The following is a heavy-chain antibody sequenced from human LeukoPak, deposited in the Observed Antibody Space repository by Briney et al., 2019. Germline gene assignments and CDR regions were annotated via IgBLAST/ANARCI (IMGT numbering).Heavy chain of an antibody. J-gene: IGHJ5*02. D-gene: IGHD3-10*01. V-gene: IGHV4-39*07. Sequence: SQTLSLTCTVSGGSISSGSYYWGWIRQPPGKGLEWIGSIYYTGNTYYNPSLKSRVTISVDTSKNQFSLKLSSVTAADTAVYYCARDGEDGFDPWGQGTLVTVSS. CDR1: GGSISSGSYY. CDR2: IYYTGNT. CDR3: ARDGEDGFDP.